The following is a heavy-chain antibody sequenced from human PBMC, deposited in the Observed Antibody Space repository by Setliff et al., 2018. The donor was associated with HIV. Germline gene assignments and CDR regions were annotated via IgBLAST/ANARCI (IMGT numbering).Heavy chain of an antibody. J-gene: IGHJ3*02. Sequence: SETLSLTCSVSGVSINRTDHYWGWIRQSPGKRLEWIGSVSQSGSTYYNPSLKSRVTILVDPSNNQFSLRLSSVTAADTAVYYCARHSDFWSEDAFDIWAQGTVVTVSS. CDR1: GVSINRTDHY. D-gene: IGHD3-3*01. CDR2: VSQSGST. CDR3: ARHSDFWSEDAFDI. V-gene: IGHV4-39*01.